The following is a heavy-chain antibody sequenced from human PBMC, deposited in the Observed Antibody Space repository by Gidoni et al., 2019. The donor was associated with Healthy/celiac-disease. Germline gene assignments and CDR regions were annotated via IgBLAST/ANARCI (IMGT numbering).Heavy chain of an antibody. CDR1: GGSIRSGGYS. V-gene: IGHV4-30-2*01. CDR3: ARGGHYYGSGSYYWYFDL. CDR2: IYHSGRT. Sequence: QLQLPESGSGLVQPSQTLSLTCALSGGSIRSGGYSWSWIRQPPGKGLEWIGYIYHSGRTYYNPSLKSRVTIAVDRSKNQFSLKLSSVTAADTAVYYCARGGHYYGSGSYYWYFDLWGRGTLVTVSS. J-gene: IGHJ2*01. D-gene: IGHD3-10*01.